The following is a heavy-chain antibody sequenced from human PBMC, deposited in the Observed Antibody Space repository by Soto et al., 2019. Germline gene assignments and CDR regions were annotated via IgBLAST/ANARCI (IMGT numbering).Heavy chain of an antibody. V-gene: IGHV1-2*04. CDR1: GYTFTGYY. J-gene: IGHJ5*02. D-gene: IGHD2-2*02. Sequence: ASVKVSCKASGYTFTGYYMHWVRQAPGQGLEWMGRINPNSGGTNYAQKFQGWVTMTRDTSISTAYMELSRLRSDDTAVYYCARDQGYCSSTSCYTGGEYNWFDPWGQGTLVTVSS. CDR2: INPNSGGT. CDR3: ARDQGYCSSTSCYTGGEYNWFDP.